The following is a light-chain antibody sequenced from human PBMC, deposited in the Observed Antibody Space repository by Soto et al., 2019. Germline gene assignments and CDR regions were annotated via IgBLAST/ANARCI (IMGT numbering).Light chain of an antibody. CDR2: EGS. V-gene: IGLV2-23*01. J-gene: IGLJ2*01. CDR3: CSYAGSSTLDVV. CDR1: SSDVGSYNL. Sequence: QSALTQPASVSGSPGQSITISCTGTSSDVGSYNLVSWYQQHPGKAPKLMIDEGSKRPSGISNRFSGSKSGNTASLTISGLQAEDEADYYCCSYAGSSTLDVVFGGRTKLTVL.